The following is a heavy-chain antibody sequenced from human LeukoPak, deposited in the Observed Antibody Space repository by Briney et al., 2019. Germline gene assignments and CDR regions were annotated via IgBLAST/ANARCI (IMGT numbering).Heavy chain of an antibody. CDR3: ARVPSRRNSRPRGNYYYMDV. V-gene: IGHV1-8*01. D-gene: IGHD1-26*01. Sequence: GASVKVSCKASGYTFTSYDINWVRQATGQGLEWMGWMNPNGGNTGYAQKFQGRVTMTRNTSISTAYMELSSLRSEDTAVYYCARVPSRRNSRPRGNYYYMDVWGKGTTVTVSS. CDR1: GYTFTSYD. J-gene: IGHJ6*03. CDR2: MNPNGGNT.